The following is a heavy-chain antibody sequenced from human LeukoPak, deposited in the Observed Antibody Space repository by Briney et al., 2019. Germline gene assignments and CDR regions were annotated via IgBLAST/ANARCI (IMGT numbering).Heavy chain of an antibody. CDR3: ASTYYYDSSGYNYFDY. Sequence: ASVKVSCKASGYTFTSYGISWVRQAPGQGLEWMGWISAYNGNTNYAQKLQGRVTMTTDTSTSTAYMELRSLRSDDTAVYYCASTYYYDSSGYNYFDYRGQGTLVTVSS. V-gene: IGHV1-18*01. CDR2: ISAYNGNT. CDR1: GYTFTSYG. D-gene: IGHD3-22*01. J-gene: IGHJ4*02.